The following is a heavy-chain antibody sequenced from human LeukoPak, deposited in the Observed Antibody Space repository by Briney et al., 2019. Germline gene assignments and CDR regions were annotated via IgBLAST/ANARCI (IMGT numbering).Heavy chain of an antibody. J-gene: IGHJ5*02. CDR2: IKEDGSGK. CDR3: VREKFCSGSTCYALFDP. Sequence: GGSLRLSCAASGFPFTSYNMNWVRQAPGKGLEWVANIKEDGSGKYYVDSVKGRFSISRDNAKNSVYLQINSLRAEDTAVYYCVREKFCSGSTCYALFDPWGQGTLVTVSS. V-gene: IGHV3-7*01. D-gene: IGHD2-2*01. CDR1: GFPFTSYN.